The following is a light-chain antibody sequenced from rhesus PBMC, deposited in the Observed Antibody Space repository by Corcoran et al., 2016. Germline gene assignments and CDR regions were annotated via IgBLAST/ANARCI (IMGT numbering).Light chain of an antibody. CDR1: QSISSW. Sequence: DIQMTQSPSSLSASVGDTVTITCRARQSISSWLDWYHQKPGKAPKLLIYQASTLHSWVPSRFSGSGSGTEFTLTITSLQPEDFARYYCLQFSSSRFTCGPGTKLDIK. CDR2: QAS. V-gene: IGKV1-22*01. CDR3: LQFSSSRFT. J-gene: IGKJ3*01.